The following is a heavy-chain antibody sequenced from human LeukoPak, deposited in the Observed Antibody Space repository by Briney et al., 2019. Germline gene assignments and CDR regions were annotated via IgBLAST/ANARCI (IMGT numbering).Heavy chain of an antibody. CDR1: GYTFTSYA. V-gene: IGHV7-4-1*02. CDR2: INTNTGNP. CDR3: ASGGSCSADYYYYYMDV. D-gene: IGHD2-15*01. Sequence: ASVKVSCKAFGYTFTSYAMNWVRQAPGQGLEWMGWINTNTGNPTYAQGFTGRFVFSLDTSVSTAYLQISSLKAEDTAVYYCASGGSCSADYYYYYMDVWGKGTTVTVSS. J-gene: IGHJ6*03.